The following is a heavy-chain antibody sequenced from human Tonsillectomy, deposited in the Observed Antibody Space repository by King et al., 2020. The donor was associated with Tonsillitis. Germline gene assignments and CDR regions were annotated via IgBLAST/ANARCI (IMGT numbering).Heavy chain of an antibody. D-gene: IGHD2-2*01. CDR3: AKDRCSSTSCYFYYYGMDV. V-gene: IGHV3-30*18. CDR1: GFTFSSYG. CDR2: ISYDGSNK. J-gene: IGHJ6*02. Sequence: QLVQSGGGVVQPGRSLRLSCAASGFTFSSYGMHWVRQAPGKGLEWVAVISYDGSNKYYADSVKGRFTISRDNSKNTLYLQMNSLRAEDTAVYYCAKDRCSSTSCYFYYYGMDVWGQGTTVTVSS.